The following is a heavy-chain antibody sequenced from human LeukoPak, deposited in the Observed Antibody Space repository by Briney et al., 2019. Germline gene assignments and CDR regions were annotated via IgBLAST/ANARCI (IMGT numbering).Heavy chain of an antibody. J-gene: IGHJ4*02. Sequence: ASLKVSCKASGYTLTGYYMHSVPQAPGQRLKWMGWINPNSGGTNYAQKFQGRVTMTRDTSIRTAYMELSRLRSDDTAVYYCARGPPYCSSTSCRFFDYWGQGTLVTVSS. CDR2: INPNSGGT. CDR1: GYTLTGYY. D-gene: IGHD2-2*01. CDR3: ARGPPYCSSTSCRFFDY. V-gene: IGHV1-2*02.